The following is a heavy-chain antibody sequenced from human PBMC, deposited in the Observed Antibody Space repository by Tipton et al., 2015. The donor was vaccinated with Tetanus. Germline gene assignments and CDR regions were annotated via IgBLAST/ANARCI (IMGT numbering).Heavy chain of an antibody. J-gene: IGHJ2*01. CDR1: GYSFNIYW. Sequence: QSGAEVKKAGESLKISCKGSGYSFNIYWIAWVRQMPGKGLEWMGIIYPDDSDTRYSPSFQGQVTISADKSTTTAYLQWSSLKASDTAMYYCARRLGPYTGDHFWHFDLWGRGTLVTVSS. CDR2: IYPDDSDT. D-gene: IGHD7-27*01. V-gene: IGHV5-51*01. CDR3: ARRLGPYTGDHFWHFDL.